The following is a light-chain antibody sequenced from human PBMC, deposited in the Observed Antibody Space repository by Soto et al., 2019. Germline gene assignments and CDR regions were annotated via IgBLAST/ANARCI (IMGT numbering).Light chain of an antibody. J-gene: IGLJ2*01. CDR3: AAWDDRLKGVV. V-gene: IGLV1-44*01. Sequence: QSVLTQPPSASGTPGQRVTISCSGSSSNIGSNTVNWYHQLPGTAPKLLMYKNNQRPSGVPDRFSGSKSGTSASLAISGLQSEDEADYYCAAWDDRLKGVVFGGGTKLTVL. CDR1: SSNIGSNT. CDR2: KNN.